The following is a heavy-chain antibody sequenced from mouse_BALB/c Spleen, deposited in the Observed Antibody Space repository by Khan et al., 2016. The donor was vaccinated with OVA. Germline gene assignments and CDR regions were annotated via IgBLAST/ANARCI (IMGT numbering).Heavy chain of an antibody. CDR1: GFSLTNYG. CDR3: ARQPYYHYYIMDY. J-gene: IGHJ4*01. Sequence: QVQLKESGPGLVAPSQSLSITCTISGFSLTNYGVHWVRQPPGKGLEWLVVMWSDGSTTSNSALKSRLSVSKDNSKSQVFLKMNSLQTDDTAMYYCARQPYYHYYIMDYWGQGTSVTVSS. V-gene: IGHV2-6-1*01. D-gene: IGHD2-10*01. CDR2: MWSDGST.